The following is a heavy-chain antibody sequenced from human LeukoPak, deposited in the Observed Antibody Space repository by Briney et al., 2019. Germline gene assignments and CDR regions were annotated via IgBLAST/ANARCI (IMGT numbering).Heavy chain of an antibody. D-gene: IGHD3-22*01. V-gene: IGHV3-30*02. J-gene: IGHJ4*02. CDR3: ANDGYYDSSG. CDR2: IRYDGSNK. Sequence: GRSLRLSCAASGFTFSSYGMHWVRQAPGKGLEWVAFIRYDGSNKYYADSVKGRFTISRDNSKNTLYLQMNSLRAEDTAVYYCANDGYYDSSGRGQGTLVTVSS. CDR1: GFTFSSYG.